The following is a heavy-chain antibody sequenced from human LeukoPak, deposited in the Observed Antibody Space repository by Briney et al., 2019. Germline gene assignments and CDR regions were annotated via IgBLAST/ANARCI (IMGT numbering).Heavy chain of an antibody. CDR3: ARVNPQRPDCSSTSCFVDAVDI. J-gene: IGHJ3*02. Sequence: GGSLRLSCTASGFTFSTYSMNWVRQAPGKGLEWVSSISSSSSYIYYADSVKGRFTISRDNAKNSLSLQMNSLRAEDTAVYYCARVNPQRPDCSSTSCFVDAVDIWGQGAMVTVSS. CDR1: GFTFSTYS. CDR2: ISSSSSYI. V-gene: IGHV3-21*01. D-gene: IGHD2-2*01.